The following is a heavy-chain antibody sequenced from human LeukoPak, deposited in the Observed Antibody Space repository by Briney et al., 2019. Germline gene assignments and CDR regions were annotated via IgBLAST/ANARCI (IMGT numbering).Heavy chain of an antibody. V-gene: IGHV1-46*01. CDR2: INPSGGST. Sequence: GIINPSGGSTSYAQKFQGRVTMTRDTSTSTVYMELSSLRSEDTAVYYCARDEGQQLVLDDYWGQGTLVTVSS. D-gene: IGHD6-13*01. J-gene: IGHJ4*02. CDR3: ARDEGQQLVLDDY.